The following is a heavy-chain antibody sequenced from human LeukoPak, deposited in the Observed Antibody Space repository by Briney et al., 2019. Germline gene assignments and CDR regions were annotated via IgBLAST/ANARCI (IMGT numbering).Heavy chain of an antibody. J-gene: IGHJ4*02. CDR2: MNPNSGNT. CDR1: GYTFTSYD. D-gene: IGHD6-19*01. V-gene: IGHV1-8*03. CDR3: ARDPLSYSSGWYYFDY. Sequence: ASAKVSCKASGYTFTSYDINWVRQATGQGLEWMGWMNPNSGNTGYAQKFQGRVTITRNTSISTAYMELSSLRSEDTAVYYCARDPLSYSSGWYYFDYWGQGTLVTVSS.